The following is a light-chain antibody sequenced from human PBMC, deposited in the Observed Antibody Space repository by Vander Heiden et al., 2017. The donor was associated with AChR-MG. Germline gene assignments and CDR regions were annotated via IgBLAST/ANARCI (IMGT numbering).Light chain of an antibody. CDR1: SSDVGGYNY. Sequence: QSALTPPPSASGSPGQSVTISCTGTSSDVGGYNYVSWYQQHPGKAPQVMIYEVTKRPSGVPSRFSGSKSGNTASLTVSGLQAEDEADYYCSSLAGSNNVVFGGGTKLTVL. J-gene: IGLJ2*01. CDR3: SSLAGSNNVV. CDR2: EVT. V-gene: IGLV2-8*01.